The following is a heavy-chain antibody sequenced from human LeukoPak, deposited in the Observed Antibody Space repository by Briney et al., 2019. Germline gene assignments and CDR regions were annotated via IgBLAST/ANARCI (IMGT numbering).Heavy chain of an antibody. D-gene: IGHD5/OR15-5a*01. J-gene: IGHJ4*02. CDR1: VCTFHEYA. V-gene: IGHV3-43*02. CDR3: AREHVYGVADY. Sequence: PGGSLRLSCAASVCTFHEYAIHWVRQAPGKGLEWVSLTSGDGITTYFADSVKGRFTISRDNSKSSLCLQMNSLRTEDTALYYCAREHVYGVADYWGQGTLVTVSS. CDR2: TSGDGITT.